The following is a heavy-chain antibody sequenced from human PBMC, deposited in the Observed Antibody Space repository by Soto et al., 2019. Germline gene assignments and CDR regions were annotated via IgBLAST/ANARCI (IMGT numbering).Heavy chain of an antibody. D-gene: IGHD5-18*01. CDR2: IYYSGST. Sequence: ASETLSLTCTVSGGSISSYYWGWIRQPPGKGLEWIGSIYYSGSTYYNPSLKSRVTISVDTSKNQFSLKLSSVTAADTAVYYCAREQYSYGYLSHYYYGMDVWGQGTTVTVSS. CDR3: AREQYSYGYLSHYYYGMDV. V-gene: IGHV4-39*07. J-gene: IGHJ6*02. CDR1: GGSISSYY.